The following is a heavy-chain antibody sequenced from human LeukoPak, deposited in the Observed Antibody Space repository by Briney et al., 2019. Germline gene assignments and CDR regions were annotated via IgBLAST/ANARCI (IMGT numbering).Heavy chain of an antibody. V-gene: IGHV3-23*01. J-gene: IGHJ6*02. CDR1: GFTFSSYA. Sequence: GGSLRLSCAASGFTFSSYAMSWVRQAPGKGLEWVSAISGSGGSTYYADSVKGRFTISRDNSKNTLYLQMNSLRAEDTAVYYCAKSVVPAAMGLYYYYAMDVWGQGTTVTVS. CDR3: AKSVVPAAMGLYYYYAMDV. D-gene: IGHD2-2*01. CDR2: ISGSGGST.